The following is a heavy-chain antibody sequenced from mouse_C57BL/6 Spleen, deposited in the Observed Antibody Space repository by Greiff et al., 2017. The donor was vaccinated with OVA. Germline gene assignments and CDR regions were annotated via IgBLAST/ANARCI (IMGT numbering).Heavy chain of an antibody. D-gene: IGHD1-1*01. V-gene: IGHV1-61*01. Sequence: QVQLQQPGAELVRPGSSVKLSCKASGYTFTSYWMDWVKLRPGQGLEWIGNIYPSDSETHYNQKFKDKATLTVDKSSSTAYMQLSSLTSEDSAVYYCAREDGSSPYAMDYWGQGTSVTVSS. CDR2: IYPSDSET. CDR3: AREDGSSPYAMDY. J-gene: IGHJ4*01. CDR1: GYTFTSYW.